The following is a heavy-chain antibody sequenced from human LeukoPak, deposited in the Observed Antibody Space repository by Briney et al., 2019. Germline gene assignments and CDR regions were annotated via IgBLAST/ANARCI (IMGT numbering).Heavy chain of an antibody. D-gene: IGHD3-22*01. CDR3: TKDRSSGSDAFDV. CDR1: GLIFDDYA. Sequence: PGGSLRLSCAASGLIFDDYAMHWVRQAPGKGLEWVSGISWDSSSIGYADSVKGRFSISRDNAKNSLYLQMNSLTAEDTAFYYCTKDRSSGSDAFDVWGQGTMVTVSS. V-gene: IGHV3-9*01. J-gene: IGHJ3*01. CDR2: ISWDSSSI.